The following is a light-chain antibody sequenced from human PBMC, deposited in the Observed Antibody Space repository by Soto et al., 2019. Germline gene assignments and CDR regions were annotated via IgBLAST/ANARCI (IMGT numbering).Light chain of an antibody. CDR2: EAT. Sequence: QSVLTQPASVSGSPGQSITISCTGTSSDVGSYNLVSWYQQHPGKAPKLMIYEATKRPSGVSDRFSGSKSGNTASLTISGLLDEDEADYYCCSYAGSRIVVFGGGTKLTVL. J-gene: IGLJ2*01. CDR1: SSDVGSYNL. V-gene: IGLV2-23*01. CDR3: CSYAGSRIVV.